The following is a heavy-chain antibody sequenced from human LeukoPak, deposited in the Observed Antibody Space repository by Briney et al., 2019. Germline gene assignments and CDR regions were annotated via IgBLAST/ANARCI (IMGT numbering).Heavy chain of an antibody. D-gene: IGHD6-13*01. CDR3: AKGVAAAGHYYYGMDV. J-gene: IGHJ6*02. CDR2: ISSSGGNT. Sequence: PGGSLRLSCAASGFTFNNYAMTCVRQAPGKGLEWVSSISSSGGNTYSADSVEGRFTISRDNPKNTLYLQMNSLRAEDTAVYYCAKGVAAAGHYYYGMDVWGQGTTVTVSS. CDR1: GFTFNNYA. V-gene: IGHV3-23*01.